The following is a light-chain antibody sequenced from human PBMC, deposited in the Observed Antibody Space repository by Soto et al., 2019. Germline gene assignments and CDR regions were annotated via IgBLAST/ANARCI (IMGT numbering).Light chain of an antibody. CDR3: LQDTHWPHT. Sequence: DVVLTQSPVSLPVTLGQPASITCRSSHGLVYSNGNTFLSWLFQRPGQSPRRLIYKVSNRDSVVPGSFSGSGSGTDFTLDITRVVAEDVGVYYCLQDTHWPHTFGQGTKLVIK. V-gene: IGKV2-30*01. CDR2: KVS. J-gene: IGKJ2*01. CDR1: HGLVYSNGNTF.